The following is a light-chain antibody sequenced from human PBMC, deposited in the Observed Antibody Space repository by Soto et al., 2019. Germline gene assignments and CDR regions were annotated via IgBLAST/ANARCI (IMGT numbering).Light chain of an antibody. CDR1: SSDVGGYNY. J-gene: IGLJ1*01. CDR2: EVS. V-gene: IGLV2-14*01. Sequence: QSALTQPASVSGSPGQSITISCTGSSSDVGGYNYVSWYQQHPDKAPKLMIYEVSNRPSGVSNRFSGSKSGNTASLTISGLLIEDEGDYYCSLYRDSSSPPFVFGSGTKVTVL. CDR3: SLYRDSSSPPFV.